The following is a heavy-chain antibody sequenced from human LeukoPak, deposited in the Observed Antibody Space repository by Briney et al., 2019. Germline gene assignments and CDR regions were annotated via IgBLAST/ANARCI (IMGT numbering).Heavy chain of an antibody. CDR2: INAGNGNT. D-gene: IGHD3-10*01. Sequence: ASVKVSCKASGYTFTSYAMHWVRQAPGQRLEWMGWINAGNGNTKYSQKFQGRVTITRDTSASTAYMELSSLRSEDTAVYYCARDPWGYYGSGSHYFDYWGQGTLVTVSS. J-gene: IGHJ4*02. V-gene: IGHV1-3*01. CDR1: GYTFTSYA. CDR3: ARDPWGYYGSGSHYFDY.